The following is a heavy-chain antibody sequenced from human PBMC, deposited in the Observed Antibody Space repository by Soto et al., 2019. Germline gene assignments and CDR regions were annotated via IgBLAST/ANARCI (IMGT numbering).Heavy chain of an antibody. CDR1: GFTFSIYA. J-gene: IGHJ6*02. CDR3: ANTAVLPYYYYYGVDV. CDR2: ISGGADNT. Sequence: PGGSLRLSCAASGFTFSIYAMSWVRHAPGKGLEWVSLISGGADNTYYADSVKGRFIISRDNSKNTLYLQMNSLRTEDTAIYYCANTAVLPYYYYYGVDVWGQGTTVTVSS. V-gene: IGHV3-23*01. D-gene: IGHD5-18*01.